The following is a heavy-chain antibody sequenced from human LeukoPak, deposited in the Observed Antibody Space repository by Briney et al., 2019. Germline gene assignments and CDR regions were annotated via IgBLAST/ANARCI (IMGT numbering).Heavy chain of an antibody. CDR2: ISYDGSNK. V-gene: IGHV3-30*18. D-gene: IGHD2-2*02. CDR3: AKDSCSSTRCYSRD. J-gene: IGHJ4*02. Sequence: GRSLRLSCAASGFTFSSYGMHWVRQAPGKGLEWVAVISYDGSNKYYADSVKGRFTISRDNSKNTLYLQMNSLRAEDTAVYYCAKDSCSSTRCYSRDWGQGTLVTVSS. CDR1: GFTFSSYG.